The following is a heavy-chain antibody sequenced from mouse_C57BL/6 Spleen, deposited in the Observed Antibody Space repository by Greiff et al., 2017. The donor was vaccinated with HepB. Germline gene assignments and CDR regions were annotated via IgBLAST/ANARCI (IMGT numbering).Heavy chain of an antibody. CDR3: AREELTGAMDY. CDR2: INPSSGYT. J-gene: IGHJ4*01. V-gene: IGHV1-4*01. CDR1: GYTFTSYT. D-gene: IGHD4-1*01. Sequence: LRESGAELARPGASVKMSCKASGYTFTSYTMHWVKQRPGQGLEWIGYINPSSGYTKYNQKFKDKATLTADKSSSTAYMQLSSLTSEDSAVYYCAREELTGAMDYWGQGTSVTVSS.